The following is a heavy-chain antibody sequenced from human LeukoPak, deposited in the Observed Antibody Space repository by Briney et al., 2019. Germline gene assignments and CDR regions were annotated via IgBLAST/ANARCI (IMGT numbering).Heavy chain of an antibody. J-gene: IGHJ4*02. CDR3: ARHEESSGYPASFDY. Sequence: PSETLSLTCAVYGGSFSGYYWGWIRQPPGRGLEGIGSMFHSGSTYYNPSLKSRVTISVDTSKNQFSLKLSSVTAADTAVYYCARHEESSGYPASFDYWGQGTLVTVSS. CDR1: GGSFSGYY. CDR2: MFHSGST. D-gene: IGHD3-22*01. V-gene: IGHV4-34*12.